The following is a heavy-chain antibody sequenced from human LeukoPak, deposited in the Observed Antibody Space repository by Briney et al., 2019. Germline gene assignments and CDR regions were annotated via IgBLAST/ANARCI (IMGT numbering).Heavy chain of an antibody. CDR3: ARGQLYYDSSGFDY. Sequence: GGSLRLSCAASGFTFSSFGVSWVRQAPGKGLEWVSAISSTGGTAYYADSVKGRFTISRDNAKNSLYLQMNSLRAEDTAVYYCARGQLYYDSSGFDYWGQGTLVTVSS. D-gene: IGHD3-22*01. J-gene: IGHJ4*02. V-gene: IGHV3-23*01. CDR1: GFTFSSFG. CDR2: ISSTGGTA.